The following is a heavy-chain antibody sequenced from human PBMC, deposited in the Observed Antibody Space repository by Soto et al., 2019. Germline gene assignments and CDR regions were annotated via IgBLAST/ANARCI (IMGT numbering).Heavy chain of an antibody. J-gene: IGHJ6*03. CDR2: IKRDGSTT. CDR3: ARGAINYYYEGF. V-gene: IGHV3-74*01. CDR1: GFTFSDYW. Sequence: EVQLVESGGGLVQPGGSLRLSCTASGFTFSDYWMHWVRQAPGKGLEWVSRIKRDGSTTNYADSVKGRFTISRDNAKNTLYLEMNSVRVEDTADYDFARGAINYYYEGFWGKGTTVTVS.